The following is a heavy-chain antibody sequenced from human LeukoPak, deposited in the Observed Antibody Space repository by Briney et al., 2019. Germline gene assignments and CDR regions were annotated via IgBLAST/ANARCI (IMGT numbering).Heavy chain of an antibody. CDR3: SRENAAFSPFGY. CDR2: VSLEGLT. D-gene: IGHD3-3*02. Sequence: SRTLSLTCGVSGGSITTTNWWTWVRTFPGQGLHWIGEVSLEGLTNYNPSLSSRATISLDRAKNHLSLHLSSVTAGDTAVYFCSRENAAFSPFGYWGQGTLVTV. CDR1: GGSITTTNW. V-gene: IGHV4-4*02. J-gene: IGHJ4*02.